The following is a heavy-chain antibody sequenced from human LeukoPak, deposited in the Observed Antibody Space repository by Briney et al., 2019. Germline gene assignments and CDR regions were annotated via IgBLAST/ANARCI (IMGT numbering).Heavy chain of an antibody. CDR3: ARDQDANYYDSSGYYPIGAFDI. CDR1: GFTFSVYS. J-gene: IGHJ3*02. D-gene: IGHD3-22*01. V-gene: IGHV3-21*01. Sequence: GGSLSLSCAASGFTFSVYSMNCVRHAPGKGLEWVSSISSSSSYIYYADSVKGRFTISRHNPKNSLYLQMKLLRAEDTAVYYCARDQDANYYDSSGYYPIGAFDIWGQGTMVSVSS. CDR2: ISSSSSYI.